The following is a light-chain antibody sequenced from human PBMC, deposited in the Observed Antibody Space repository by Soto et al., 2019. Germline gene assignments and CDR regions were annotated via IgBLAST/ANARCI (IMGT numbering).Light chain of an antibody. V-gene: IGKV1-6*01. CDR1: QGIRND. CDR2: AAS. J-gene: IGKJ1*01. Sequence: IQMTQSPSTLSGSVGDRVTITCRASQGIRNDLGWYQQKPGKAPKLLIYAASSLQSGVPSRSSGSGSGTDFTLTISSLQPEDFATYYCLQDYNYPWTFGQGTKVDIK. CDR3: LQDYNYPWT.